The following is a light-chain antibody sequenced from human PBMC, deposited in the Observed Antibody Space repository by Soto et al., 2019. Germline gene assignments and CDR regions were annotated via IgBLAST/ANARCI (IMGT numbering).Light chain of an antibody. V-gene: IGKV3-20*01. CDR2: GAS. CDR1: QSVSSN. CDR3: QQYGSSRT. Sequence: EILMTQSPAPLSVSPGERATLSCRASQSVSSNLAWYQQKPGQAPRLLIYGASSRATGIPDRFSGSGSGTDFTLTISRLEPEDFAVYYCQQYGSSRTFGQGTKVDIK. J-gene: IGKJ1*01.